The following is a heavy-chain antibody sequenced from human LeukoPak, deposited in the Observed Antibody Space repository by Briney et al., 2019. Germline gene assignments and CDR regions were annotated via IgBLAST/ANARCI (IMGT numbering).Heavy chain of an antibody. V-gene: IGHV3-7*01. CDR3: AKDGTDWYFDV. D-gene: IGHD6-13*01. Sequence: AGGSLRLSCAASGFTFTRYWMSWVRQAPGKGLEWVANIKQDGSEQFYVDYVKVRFTISRDNTKNSLYLQMNSLRVEDTALYYCAKDGTDWYFDVWGRGILVTVSS. CDR2: IKQDGSEQ. J-gene: IGHJ2*01. CDR1: GFTFTRYW.